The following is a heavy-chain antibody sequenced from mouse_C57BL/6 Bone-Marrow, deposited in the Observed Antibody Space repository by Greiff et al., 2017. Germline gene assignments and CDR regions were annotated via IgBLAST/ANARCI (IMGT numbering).Heavy chain of an antibody. Sequence: EVQLVESGGGLVQPGGSMKLSCVASGFTFSNYWMNWVRQSPEKGLEWVAQISLKSDNYETHYAESVKGRFTISRDDSKSSVYLQMNNLRAEDTGIYYCTAITTVVATDFVYWGQGTTLTVSS. CDR2: ISLKSDNYET. CDR1: GFTFSNYW. V-gene: IGHV6-3*01. CDR3: TAITTVVATDFVY. J-gene: IGHJ2*01. D-gene: IGHD1-1*01.